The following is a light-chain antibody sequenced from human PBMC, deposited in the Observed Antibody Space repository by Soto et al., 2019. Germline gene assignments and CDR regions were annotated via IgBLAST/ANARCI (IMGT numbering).Light chain of an antibody. J-gene: IGKJ3*01. CDR3: QQRSNWAT. Sequence: IVMTQSPATLSVSPGERATLSCRASQSVSRNLAWYQQKPGQAPRLLIYDASNRATGIPARFSGSGSVTDFTLTISSLEPEDFAVYYCQQRSNWATFGPGTKVDI. V-gene: IGKV3-11*01. CDR1: QSVSRN. CDR2: DAS.